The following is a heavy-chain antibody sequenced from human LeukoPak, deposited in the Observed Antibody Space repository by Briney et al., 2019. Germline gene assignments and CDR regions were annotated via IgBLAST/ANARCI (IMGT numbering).Heavy chain of an antibody. D-gene: IGHD6-13*01. J-gene: IGHJ4*02. CDR3: ARPYTYSSSWYYFDY. CDR2: IYPGDSDT. CDR1: GYSFTSYW. V-gene: IGHV5-51*01. Sequence: GESLKISCKGSGYSFTSYWIGWVRQLPGKGLEWMGIIYPGDSDTRYSPSFQGQVTISADKSISTAYLQWSSLKASDTAMYYCARPYTYSSSWYYFDYWGQGTLVTVSS.